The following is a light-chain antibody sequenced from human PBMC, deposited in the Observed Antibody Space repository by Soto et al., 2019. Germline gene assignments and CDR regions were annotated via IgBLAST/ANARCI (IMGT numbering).Light chain of an antibody. CDR1: QGISSY. CDR2: AAS. Sequence: IQLTQSPSFLSASVGDRVTITCRASQGISSYLAWYQQKPGKAPKLLIYAASTLQSGVPSRFSGSGSGTDFTLTISSLQPEDFATYYCQQYNSYPWTFGQGTKVDIK. V-gene: IGKV1-9*01. CDR3: QQYNSYPWT. J-gene: IGKJ1*01.